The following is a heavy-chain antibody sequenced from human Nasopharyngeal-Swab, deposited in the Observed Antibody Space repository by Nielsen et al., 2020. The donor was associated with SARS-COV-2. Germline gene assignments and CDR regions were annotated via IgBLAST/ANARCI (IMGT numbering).Heavy chain of an antibody. CDR1: EFTFSSYS. Sequence: GESLKISCAASEFTFSSYSMNWVCQDPGKGLDWFSYISSSSSSIHYADSVKRRFTISRDNAKNSLCLQMNSLRDEDKAVYYCARTPGYYYDSSGYDYWGQGTPVTVSS. V-gene: IGHV3-48*02. CDR2: ISSSSSSI. J-gene: IGHJ4*02. D-gene: IGHD3-22*01. CDR3: ARTPGYYYDSSGYDY.